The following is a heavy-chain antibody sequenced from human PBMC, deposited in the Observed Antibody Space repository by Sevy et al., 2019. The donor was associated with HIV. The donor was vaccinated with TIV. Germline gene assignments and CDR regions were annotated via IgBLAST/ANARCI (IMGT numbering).Heavy chain of an antibody. V-gene: IGHV3-74*01. Sequence: GGSLRLSCAASGFTFSSYWMHWVRQAPGKGLVWVSGVNSDGSSTSYADSVKGRFTISRDNAKNTLYLQMNSLRAEDTAVYYCARGAAAGTFDYWGQRTLVTVSS. CDR2: VNSDGSST. CDR3: ARGAAAGTFDY. CDR1: GFTFSSYW. D-gene: IGHD6-13*01. J-gene: IGHJ4*02.